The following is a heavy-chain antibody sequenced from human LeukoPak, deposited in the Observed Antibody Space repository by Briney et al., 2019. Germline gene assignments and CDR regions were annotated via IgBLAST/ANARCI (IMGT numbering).Heavy chain of an antibody. Sequence: GGSLRLSCAASGFTFSSYSMNWVRQAPGKGLEWVSSISSSSSYMYYADSVKGRFTISRDNAKNSLYLQMNSLRAEDTAVYYCARVSPGLYYFDYWGQGTLVTVSS. J-gene: IGHJ4*02. CDR2: ISSSSSYM. D-gene: IGHD7-27*01. CDR3: ARVSPGLYYFDY. V-gene: IGHV3-21*01. CDR1: GFTFSSYS.